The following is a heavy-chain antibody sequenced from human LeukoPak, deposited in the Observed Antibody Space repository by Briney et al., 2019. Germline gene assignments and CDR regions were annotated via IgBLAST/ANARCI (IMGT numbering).Heavy chain of an antibody. J-gene: IGHJ4*02. CDR3: ARGPAVAFDY. Sequence: SQTLSLTCTVSGGSICSGSYYWSWIRQPAGKGLEWIGRIYTSGSTNYNPSLKSRVTISVDTSKNQFSLKLSSVTAADTAVYYCARGPAVAFDYWGQGTLVTVSS. D-gene: IGHD2-2*01. CDR2: IYTSGST. V-gene: IGHV4-61*02. CDR1: GGSICSGSYY.